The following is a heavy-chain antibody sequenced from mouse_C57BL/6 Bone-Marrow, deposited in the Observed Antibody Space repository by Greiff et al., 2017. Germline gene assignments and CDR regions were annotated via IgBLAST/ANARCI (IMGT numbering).Heavy chain of an antibody. J-gene: IGHJ2*01. V-gene: IGHV3-3*01. CDR2: TFYSGIT. CDR3: ARVVITTVAPYYFDY. CDR1: GFSINSDCY. Sequence: EVQVVESGPSLVRPSQTLSLTCTVTGFSINSDCYWIWIRQFPGNKLEYIGYTFYSGITYYNPSLESRTYITRDTSKNQFSLKLSSVTTEDTATYYCARVVITTVAPYYFDYWGKGTTLTVSS. D-gene: IGHD1-1*01.